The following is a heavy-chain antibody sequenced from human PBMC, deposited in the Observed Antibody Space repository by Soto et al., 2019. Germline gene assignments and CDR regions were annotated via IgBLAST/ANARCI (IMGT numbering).Heavy chain of an antibody. J-gene: IGHJ6*02. CDR3: ASHDYKYDYYYGMDV. Sequence: SEPLSLTCTVSGGTISSYYWRWIRQPAGKGLEWIGRIYTSGSTNYNPSLKSRVTMSVDTSKNQFSLKLSSVTAADTAVYYCASHDYKYDYYYGMDVWGQGTTVTVSS. D-gene: IGHD4-4*01. CDR2: IYTSGST. CDR1: GGTISSYY. V-gene: IGHV4-4*07.